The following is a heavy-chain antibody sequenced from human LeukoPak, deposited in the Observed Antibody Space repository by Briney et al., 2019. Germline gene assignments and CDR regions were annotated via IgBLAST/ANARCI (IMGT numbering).Heavy chain of an antibody. CDR2: VSSSGGST. D-gene: IGHD5-24*01. CDR1: GFTFSTYA. CDR3: AKRGMTTIKEGLDY. V-gene: IGHV3-23*01. J-gene: IGHJ4*02. Sequence: GGSLRLSCAASGFTFSTYAMSWVRQAPGKGLQWVSAVSSSGGSTYYADSAKGRFTISRDNSKNTLYLQMNSLRAEDTAVYYCAKRGMTTIKEGLDYWGQGTLVTVSS.